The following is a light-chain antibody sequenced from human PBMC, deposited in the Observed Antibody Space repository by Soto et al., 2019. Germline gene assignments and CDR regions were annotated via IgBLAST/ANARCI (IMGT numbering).Light chain of an antibody. CDR2: EGS. V-gene: IGLV2-23*01. J-gene: IGLJ3*02. CDR1: SSDVGSYNS. CDR3: VSYAGSNIWM. Sequence: QSALTQPASVSGSPGQSIAISCTGTSSDVGSYNSVSWYQQHPGKAPKLMIYEGSKRPSGVSDRFSGSKSGNTASLTISGLQAEDEADYYCVSYAGSNIWMFGGGTKVTVL.